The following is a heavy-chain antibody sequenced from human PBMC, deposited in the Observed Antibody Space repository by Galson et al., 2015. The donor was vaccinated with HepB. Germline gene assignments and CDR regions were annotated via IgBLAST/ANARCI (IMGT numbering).Heavy chain of an antibody. V-gene: IGHV3-66*01. CDR1: GVTVSNNY. CDR3: ARDPPSDSNGSYG. J-gene: IGHJ4*02. CDR2: MYSGGGT. D-gene: IGHD3-22*01. Sequence: SLRLSCAASGVTVSNNYMSWVRQAPGKGLEWVSVMYSGGGTYYAESVKGRFTISRDNSKNTLYLQMNSLRAEDTAVYYCARDPPSDSNGSYGWGQGTLVTVSS.